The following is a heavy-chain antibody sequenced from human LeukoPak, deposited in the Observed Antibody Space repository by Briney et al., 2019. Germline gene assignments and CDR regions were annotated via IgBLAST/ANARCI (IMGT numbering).Heavy chain of an antibody. CDR2: INPNSGNT. CDR1: GYTFTSCD. Sequence: GASVKVSCKASGYTFTSCDINWVRQATGQGLEWMGWINPNSGNTGYGQSFQGRITMTRDISIGTAYMELSKLTSEDTAIYYCTRGSSGRRDNWGQGTLVTVSA. V-gene: IGHV1-8*01. J-gene: IGHJ4*02. CDR3: TRGSSGRRDN. D-gene: IGHD6-19*01.